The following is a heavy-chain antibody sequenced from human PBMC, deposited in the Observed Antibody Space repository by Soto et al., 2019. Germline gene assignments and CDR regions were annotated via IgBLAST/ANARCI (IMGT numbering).Heavy chain of an antibody. J-gene: IGHJ6*02. D-gene: IGHD2-15*01. V-gene: IGHV4-31*02. CDR3: ARVRDSFGLDV. CDR1: GGSITCAYY. Sequence: SETLSLPGNVSGGSITCAYYWHWIRQHPGKGLEWIGSIHYRGTTDYNPSLKSRITISLDRSKNQFALKLSSVTAADTAVYYCARVRDSFGLDVWGQGTTVTAP. CDR2: IHYRGTT.